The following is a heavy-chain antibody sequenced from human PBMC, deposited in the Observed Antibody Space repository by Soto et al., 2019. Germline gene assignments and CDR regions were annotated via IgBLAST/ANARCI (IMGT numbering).Heavy chain of an antibody. J-gene: IGHJ6*02. Sequence: QVQLVQSGAEVKKPGASVKISCKASGYTFTSYGVSWVRQAPGQGLEWMGWISAYNHNTNYAQKLQGRVTMTTDTSTSTVYMELRSLISDDTAVYYCARAGGRNFYYGMDVWGQGTTVTVSS. CDR3: ARAGGRNFYYGMDV. V-gene: IGHV1-18*01. D-gene: IGHD2-8*02. CDR2: ISAYNHNT. CDR1: GYTFTSYG.